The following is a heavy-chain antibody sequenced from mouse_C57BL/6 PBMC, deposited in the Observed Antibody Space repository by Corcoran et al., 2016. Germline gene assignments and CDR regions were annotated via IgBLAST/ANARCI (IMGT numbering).Heavy chain of an antibody. Sequence: EVQLQQSGPELVKPGASVKISCKASGYTFTDYYMNWVKQSHGKSLVWIGDINPNNGGTSYNQKFKGKATLTVDKSSSTASMELRSLTSEDSAVDYCARWRLSAWVAYWGQGTLVTVSA. CDR2: INPNNGGT. J-gene: IGHJ3*01. V-gene: IGHV1-26*01. CDR3: ARWRLSAWVAY. CDR1: GYTFTDYY.